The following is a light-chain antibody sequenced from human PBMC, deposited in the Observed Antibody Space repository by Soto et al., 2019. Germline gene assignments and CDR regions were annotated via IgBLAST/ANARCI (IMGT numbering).Light chain of an antibody. J-gene: IGKJ1*01. V-gene: IGKV1-5*01. CDR3: QQYNDYSAWT. CDR2: DAS. Sequence: DIQMTQSPSTLSASVGDRVTITCRASQSISSWLAWYQQKPGKAPKLLIFDASSLESGVPSRFSGTESGTEFTLTISSLRPDDFATYYCQQYNDYSAWTFGQGTKVEIK. CDR1: QSISSW.